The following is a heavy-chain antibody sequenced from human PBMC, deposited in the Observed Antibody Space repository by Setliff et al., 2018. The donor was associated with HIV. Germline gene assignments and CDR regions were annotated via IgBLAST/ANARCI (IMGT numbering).Heavy chain of an antibody. CDR3: ARGLNQGMSLLRGVLVQGADGYFDV. V-gene: IGHV1-69*13. CDR1: GGTFRSND. Sequence: ASVKVSCKASGGTFRSNDISWLRQAPGQGLECMGWIIPIFGTPNYSQKCQGRIKITADESTDTAYMELSRLRSDDTAVYYCARGLNQGMSLLRGVLVQGADGYFDVWGRGTLVTVSS. J-gene: IGHJ2*01. D-gene: IGHD3-10*01. CDR2: IIPIFGTP.